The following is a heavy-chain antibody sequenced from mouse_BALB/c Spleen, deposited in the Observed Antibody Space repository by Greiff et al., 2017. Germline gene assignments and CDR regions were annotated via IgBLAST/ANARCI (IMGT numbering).Heavy chain of an antibody. Sequence: VQLQQSGAELVNPGASVKLSCKTSGYTFTSYWIQWVKQRPGQGLWWIGEIFPGTGTTYYNEKFKGKATLTIDTSSSTAYMQLSSLTSEDSAVYFCARRGDYPYAMDYWGQGTSVTVSS. CDR1: GYTFTSYW. V-gene: IGHV1S132*01. CDR2: IFPGTGTT. J-gene: IGHJ4*01. CDR3: ARRGDYPYAMDY. D-gene: IGHD2-4*01.